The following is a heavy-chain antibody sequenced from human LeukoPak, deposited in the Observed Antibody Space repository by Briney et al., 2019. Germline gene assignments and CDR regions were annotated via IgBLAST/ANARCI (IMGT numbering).Heavy chain of an antibody. CDR2: IYPRDGST. J-gene: IGHJ4*02. V-gene: IGHV1-46*01. CDR3: ARDQEGFDY. CDR1: GYSFTSNY. Sequence: ASVKVSCKASGYSFTSNYIHWVRQAPGQGLEWMGMIYPRDGSTSYAQNFQGRVTVTRDTSTSTVHMELSGLRSEDTAVYYCARDQEGFDYWGQGTLVTVSS.